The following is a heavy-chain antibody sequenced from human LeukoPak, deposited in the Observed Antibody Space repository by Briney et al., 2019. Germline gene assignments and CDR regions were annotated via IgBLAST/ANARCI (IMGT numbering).Heavy chain of an antibody. CDR3: ARGGGYGDYDGKSFDY. J-gene: IGHJ4*02. CDR1: GDSISSYY. CDR2: IFYSVIT. Sequence: SETLSLTCTVSGDSISSYYWRWVRQPPGKGLEWIGYIFYSVITYYNPSLNSRLTISVYTSKNHFSLKLSSVTAADTAVYYCARGGGYGDYDGKSFDYCGQGALVTVSS. D-gene: IGHD4-17*01. V-gene: IGHV4-59*12.